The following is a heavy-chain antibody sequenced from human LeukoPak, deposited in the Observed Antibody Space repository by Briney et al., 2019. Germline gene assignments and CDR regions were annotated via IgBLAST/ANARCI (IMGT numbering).Heavy chain of an antibody. CDR1: GFTFSSCG. CDR3: ARSRYYYDSSGYDSLDY. J-gene: IGHJ4*02. Sequence: PGGSLRLSCAASGFTFSSCGMHWVRQAPGKGLEWVAVIWYDGSNKYYADSVKGRFTISRDNSKNTLYLQMNSLRAEDTAVYYCARSRYYYDSSGYDSLDYWGQGTLVTVSS. CDR2: IWYDGSNK. V-gene: IGHV3-33*01. D-gene: IGHD3-22*01.